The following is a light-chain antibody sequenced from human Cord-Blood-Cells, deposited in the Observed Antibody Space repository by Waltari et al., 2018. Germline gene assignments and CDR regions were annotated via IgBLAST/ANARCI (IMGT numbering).Light chain of an antibody. CDR2: DVS. V-gene: IGLV2-11*01. CDR3: CSYAGSYFYV. CDR1: SSDVGGYHY. J-gene: IGLJ1*01. Sequence: QSDLTQPLSVSGSPGQSVTISCTGTSSDVGGYHYVSWYQQHPGKAPKLMIYDVSKRPSGVPDRFSGSKAGNTASLTISGLQAEDEADYYCCSYAGSYFYVFGTGTKVTVL.